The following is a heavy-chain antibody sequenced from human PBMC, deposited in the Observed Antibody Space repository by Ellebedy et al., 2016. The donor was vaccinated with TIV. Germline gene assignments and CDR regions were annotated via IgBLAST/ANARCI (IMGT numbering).Heavy chain of an antibody. V-gene: IGHV6-1*01. J-gene: IGHJ6*02. CDR3: ARGWFGSGMGV. Sequence: SETLSLTCVISGDSVSTDIGWNWIRQSPSRGLEWLGRTYYRSKWNNDYAVSLKSRITINPDTSKNQFSLQLNSVTPEDTAVYYCARGWFGSGMGVWGQGTTFTVSS. CDR2: TYYRSKWNN. CDR1: GDSVSTDIG. D-gene: IGHD3-16*01.